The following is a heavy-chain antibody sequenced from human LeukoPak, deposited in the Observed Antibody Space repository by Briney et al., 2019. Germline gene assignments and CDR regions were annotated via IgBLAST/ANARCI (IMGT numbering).Heavy chain of an antibody. Sequence: GGSLRLSCEVSGFTFTDYWMNWVRQAPGKGPEWVASIRQDGSEKTYVDSVKGRFTISRDNTKNSLSLQLNGLRAEDTAVYHCARDGTAAGLYFDLWGQGTLVTVSS. V-gene: IGHV3-7*01. CDR3: ARDGTAAGLYFDL. J-gene: IGHJ4*01. CDR2: IRQDGSEK. CDR1: GFTFTDYW. D-gene: IGHD6-13*01.